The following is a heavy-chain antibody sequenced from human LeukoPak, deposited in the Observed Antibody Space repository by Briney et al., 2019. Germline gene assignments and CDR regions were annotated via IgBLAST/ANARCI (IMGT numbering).Heavy chain of an antibody. J-gene: IGHJ3*02. CDR1: GGSISSSNW. D-gene: IGHD6-13*01. CDR2: IYHSGST. V-gene: IGHV4-4*02. CDR3: ARDPSAAAGADAFDI. Sequence: PSETLSLTCAVSGGSISSSNWWSWVRQPPGKGLEWIGEIYHSGSTNYNPSLKSRVTISVDKSKNQFSLKLSSVTAADTAVYYCARDPSAAAGADAFDIWGQGTMVTVSS.